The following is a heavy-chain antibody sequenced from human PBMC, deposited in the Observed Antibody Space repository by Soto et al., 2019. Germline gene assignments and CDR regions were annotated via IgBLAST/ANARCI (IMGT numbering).Heavy chain of an antibody. Sequence: GGSLRLSCAASGFTFSSYAMSWVRQAPGKGLERVSAISGSGGSTYFADSVKGRFTISRDNSKNTLYLQMNSLRAEDTAVYYCAIVAAAGQFDYRGQGTLVTVSS. V-gene: IGHV3-23*01. D-gene: IGHD6-13*01. CDR3: AIVAAAGQFDY. CDR2: ISGSGGST. CDR1: GFTFSSYA. J-gene: IGHJ4*02.